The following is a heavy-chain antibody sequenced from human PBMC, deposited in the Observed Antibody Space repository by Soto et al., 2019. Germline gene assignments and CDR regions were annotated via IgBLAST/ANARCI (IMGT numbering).Heavy chain of an antibody. V-gene: IGHV3-30-3*01. Sequence: QVQLVESGGSLVQPGRSLRLSSAASGFTFSSYAMHWVRQAPGKGLEWVAVISYDGSNKYYADSVKGRFTISRDNSKNTLYLQMNSLRPEDTAVYYCARATSGWYKDAFDIWGQGTMVTVSS. CDR1: GFTFSSYA. D-gene: IGHD6-19*01. J-gene: IGHJ3*02. CDR3: ARATSGWYKDAFDI. CDR2: ISYDGSNK.